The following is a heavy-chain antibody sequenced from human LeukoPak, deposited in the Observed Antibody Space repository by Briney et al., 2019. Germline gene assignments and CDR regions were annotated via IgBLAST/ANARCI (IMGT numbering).Heavy chain of an antibody. CDR3: AKDPGWYLDY. J-gene: IGHJ4*02. D-gene: IGHD3-9*01. CDR2: ISGSGGNT. CDR1: GFTFSTSA. Sequence: GGSLRLSCAASGFTFSTSAMSWVRQVPGTGLEWVSTISGSGGNTHYADSVTGRFTISRDNSKNTLYLQMDSLRAEDTAIYYCAKDPGWYLDYWGQGTLVTVS. V-gene: IGHV3-23*01.